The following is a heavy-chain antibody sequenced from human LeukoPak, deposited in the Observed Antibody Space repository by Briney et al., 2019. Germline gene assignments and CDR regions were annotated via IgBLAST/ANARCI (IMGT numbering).Heavy chain of an antibody. CDR2: ISYDGSNK. V-gene: IGHV3-30-3*01. J-gene: IGHJ4*02. Sequence: PGRSLRLSCAASGFTFSSYAMHWVRQAPGKGLEWVAVISYDGSNKYYADSVKGRFTISRDDAKNSLYLQMNSLRAEDTAVYYCARDPIAVASPYYWGQGTLVTVSS. CDR1: GFTFSSYA. CDR3: ARDPIAVASPYY. D-gene: IGHD6-19*01.